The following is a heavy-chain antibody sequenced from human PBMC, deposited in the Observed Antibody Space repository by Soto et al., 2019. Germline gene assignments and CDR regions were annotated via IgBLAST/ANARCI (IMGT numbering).Heavy chain of an antibody. CDR2: IIPIFGTA. CDR1: GGTFSSYA. V-gene: IGHV1-69*12. D-gene: IGHD2-21*01. Sequence: QVQLVQSGAEVKKPGSSVKVSCKASGGTFSSYAISWVRQAPGQGLEWMGGIIPIFGTANYAQKFPGRGTITAEECTSTAYMELSSLRSEDTAVYYCARGDFVGARAFEYWGQGTLVTVSS. CDR3: ARGDFVGARAFEY. J-gene: IGHJ4*02.